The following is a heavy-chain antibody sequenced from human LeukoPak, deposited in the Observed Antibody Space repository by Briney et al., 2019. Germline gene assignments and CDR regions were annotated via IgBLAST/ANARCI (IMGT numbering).Heavy chain of an antibody. CDR2: INHSGST. Sequence: SETLSLTCAVYGVSFSGYYWSWIRQPPGKGLEWIGEINHSGSTNYNPSLKSRVTISVDTSKNQFSLKLTSVTAADTAVYYCARGVTMIVVVIHAWYFDLWGRGTLVPVSS. J-gene: IGHJ2*01. CDR1: GVSFSGYY. V-gene: IGHV4-34*01. D-gene: IGHD3-22*01. CDR3: ARGVTMIVVVIHAWYFDL.